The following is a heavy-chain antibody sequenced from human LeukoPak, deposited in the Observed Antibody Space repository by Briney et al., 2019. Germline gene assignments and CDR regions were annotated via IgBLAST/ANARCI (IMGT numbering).Heavy chain of an antibody. D-gene: IGHD6-13*01. V-gene: IGHV4-59*01. Sequence: SETVSLTCTVSGGSISSYYWSWIRQPPGKGLEWIGYIYYSGSTNYNPSLKSRVTISVDTSKNQFSLKLSSVTAADTAVYYCARQQFGFDPWGQGTLVTVSS. CDR2: IYYSGST. J-gene: IGHJ5*02. CDR3: ARQQFGFDP. CDR1: GGSISSYY.